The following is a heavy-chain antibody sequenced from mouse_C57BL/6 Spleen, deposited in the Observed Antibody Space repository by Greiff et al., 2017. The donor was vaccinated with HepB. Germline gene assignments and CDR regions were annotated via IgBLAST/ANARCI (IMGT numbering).Heavy chain of an antibody. Sequence: QVQLQQPGAELVKPGASVKLSCKASGYTFTSYWMHWVKQRPGRGLEWIGRIDTNSGGTKYNEKSKSKATLTVDKPSSTAYMQLSSLTSEDTAVYYCARSPNGSKTRCFDYWGQGTTLTVTS. J-gene: IGHJ2*01. D-gene: IGHD1-1*01. CDR3: ARSPNGSKTRCFDY. V-gene: IGHV1-72*01. CDR1: GYTFTSYW. CDR2: IDTNSGGT.